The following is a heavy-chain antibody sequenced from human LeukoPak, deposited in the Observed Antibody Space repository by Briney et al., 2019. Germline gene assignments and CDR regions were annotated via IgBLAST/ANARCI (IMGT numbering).Heavy chain of an antibody. J-gene: IGHJ5*02. CDR1: GYTFINYG. V-gene: IGHV1-18*01. CDR2: SSGYNGNT. D-gene: IGHD6-13*01. CDR3: ARASQQLPRDWFDP. Sequence: ASVTVSCKASGYTFINYGISWVRQAPGQGLEWMGWSSGYNGNTNYAQKFQGRVTMTTDTSTSTAYMELRSLRSGDTAVYYCARASQQLPRDWFDPWGQGTLVTVSS.